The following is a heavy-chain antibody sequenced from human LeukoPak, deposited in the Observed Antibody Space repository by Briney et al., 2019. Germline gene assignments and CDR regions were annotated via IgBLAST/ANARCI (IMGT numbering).Heavy chain of an antibody. CDR2: ISGSGSGGST. J-gene: IGHJ4*02. V-gene: IGHV3-23*01. CDR1: GFTFSSSA. D-gene: IGHD5-24*01. Sequence: GGSLRLSCAASGFTFSSSAMSWVRQAPGKGLEWVSSISGSGSGGSTYYADSVKGRFTISRDNSKNTLYLQMNSLRAEDTAVYYCARTMATIPADYWGQGALVTVSS. CDR3: ARTMATIPADY.